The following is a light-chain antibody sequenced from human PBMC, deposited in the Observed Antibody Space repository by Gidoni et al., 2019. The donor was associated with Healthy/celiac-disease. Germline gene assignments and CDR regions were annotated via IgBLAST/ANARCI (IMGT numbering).Light chain of an antibody. CDR1: SSNIGSNT. J-gene: IGLJ2*01. V-gene: IGLV1-44*01. Sequence: QSVLTQPPSASGTPGQGVTIFCSGSSSNIGSNTVSWYQQLPGTDPKLLIYFDNQRPSGVPDRFSGSKSGTSASLAISGLQAEDEADYYCAAWDDSLYGWVFGGGTKLTVL. CDR2: FDN. CDR3: AAWDDSLYGWV.